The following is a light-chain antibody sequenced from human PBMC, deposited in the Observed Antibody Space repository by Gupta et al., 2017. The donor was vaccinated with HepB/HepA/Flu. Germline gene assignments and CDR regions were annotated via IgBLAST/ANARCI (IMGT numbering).Light chain of an antibody. J-gene: IGLJ1*01. CDR1: ALADQY. CDR3: QSTDSTGTKFV. V-gene: IGLV3-25*03. Sequence: SSELTQPPSMSVSPGQTARITCSGDALADQYSYWYQQKPGQAPLLIMSKDKERPSGIPERFSGSSSGTTVTLTISGVQAEDEADYYCQSTDSTGTKFVFGAGTGVTVL. CDR2: KDK.